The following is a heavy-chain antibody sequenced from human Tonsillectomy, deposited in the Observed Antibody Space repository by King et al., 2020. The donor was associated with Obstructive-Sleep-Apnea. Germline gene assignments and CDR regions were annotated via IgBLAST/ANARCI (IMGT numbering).Heavy chain of an antibody. Sequence: VQLVESGGGLVQPGGSLRLSCAASGFTFNDYSMNWVRQAPGKGLVWVSYISSAGLNIYYTDSVKGRFTTSRDNAKNSLFLQMNSLRAEDTAVYFCVRGMNYDLWSGYPNFDSWGQGTLVTVSS. CDR1: GFTFNDYS. CDR3: VRGMNYDLWSGYPNFDS. J-gene: IGHJ4*02. D-gene: IGHD3-3*01. V-gene: IGHV3-48*04. CDR2: ISSAGLNI.